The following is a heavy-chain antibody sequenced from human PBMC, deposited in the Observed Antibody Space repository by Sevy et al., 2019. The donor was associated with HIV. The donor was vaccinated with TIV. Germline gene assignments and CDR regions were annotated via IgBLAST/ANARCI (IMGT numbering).Heavy chain of an antibody. V-gene: IGHV1-2*02. J-gene: IGHJ4*02. CDR3: ARSVYGSGTYLNDY. CDR1: GYYFTGYY. D-gene: IGHD3-10*01. Sequence: ASVKVSCKDSGYYFTGYYVHWVRQAPGQGLEWMGWINPNGGGTNIGQKFHGRVTMSRDTSITTAYMELTRLRSNDTGVYFCARSVYGSGTYLNDYWGQGTLVTVSS. CDR2: INPNGGGT.